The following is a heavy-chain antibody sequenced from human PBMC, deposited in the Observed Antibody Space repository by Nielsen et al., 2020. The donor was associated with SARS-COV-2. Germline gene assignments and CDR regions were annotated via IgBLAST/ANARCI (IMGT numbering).Heavy chain of an antibody. V-gene: IGHV3-7*01. D-gene: IGHD4-17*01. Sequence: GSLRLSCAASGFIFGTYWMTWVRQAPGKGLEWVANIKQDGSEKYYVDSVKGRFTISRDNAKNSLSLQMNSLRAEDTAVYYCARDQGTTVTSYAFDIWGRGTMVTVPS. CDR1: GFIFGTYW. CDR3: ARDQGTTVTSYAFDI. J-gene: IGHJ3*02. CDR2: IKQDGSEK.